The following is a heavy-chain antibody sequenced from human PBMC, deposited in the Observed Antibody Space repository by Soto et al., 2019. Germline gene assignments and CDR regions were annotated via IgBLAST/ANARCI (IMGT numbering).Heavy chain of an antibody. CDR3: ARVAEMGTVTEGYYYYMDV. CDR2: LIPILGVA. J-gene: IGHJ6*03. CDR1: GDTFSNHT. Sequence: QVQLVQSGAEVKKTGSSVKVSCKASGDTFSNHTISWVRQAPGQGLEWMGRLIPILGVANYAQKFQGRVTITADKSTTTAYMEPSSLRSADTAVYYCARVAEMGTVTEGYYYYMDVWGKGTTVTVSS. V-gene: IGHV1-69*04. D-gene: IGHD4-17*01.